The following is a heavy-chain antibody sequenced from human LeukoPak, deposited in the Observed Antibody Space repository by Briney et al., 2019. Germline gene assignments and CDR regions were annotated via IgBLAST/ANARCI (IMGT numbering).Heavy chain of an antibody. CDR3: AREVGFDAFDI. CDR1: GYTFTSNY. Sequence: ASVKVSCKAFGYTFTSNYMHWVRQAPGQGPEWMGVISPSGGSTTYAQKFQGRVTLTRDMSTSTDYLELSRLRSDDTAVYYCAREVGFDAFDIWGQGTMVTVSS. CDR2: ISPSGGST. D-gene: IGHD1-26*01. J-gene: IGHJ3*02. V-gene: IGHV1-46*01.